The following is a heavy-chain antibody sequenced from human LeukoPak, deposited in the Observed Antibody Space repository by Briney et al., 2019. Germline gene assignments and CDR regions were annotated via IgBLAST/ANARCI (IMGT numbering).Heavy chain of an antibody. D-gene: IGHD5-18*01. V-gene: IGHV3-21*01. Sequence: GGSLRLSCAASGFTFSSYSMNWVRQAPGKGLEWVSSISSSSSYIYYADSVKGRFTISRDNAKNSLYLQMNSLRAEDTAVYYCARAGLGDIQQWFSGYWGQGTLVTVSS. CDR2: ISSSSSYI. J-gene: IGHJ4*02. CDR1: GFTFSSYS. CDR3: ARAGLGDIQQWFSGY.